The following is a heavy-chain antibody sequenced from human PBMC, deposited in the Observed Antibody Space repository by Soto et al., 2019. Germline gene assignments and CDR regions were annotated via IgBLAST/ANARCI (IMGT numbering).Heavy chain of an antibody. CDR3: ARDCTRDTSGCGSWFDS. D-gene: IGHD6-19*01. V-gene: IGHV4-30-2*01. Sequence: QLQLQESGSGLVKPSQTLSLTCTVSGGSMRTDDHSWSWIRQAPGKGLEWIEYIYHTGATHRNPSLSSRVTISLDTSKSQSARQLHSVTAAATAVYYCARDCTRDTSGCGSWFDSWGLGILVTV. J-gene: IGHJ5*01. CDR2: IYHTGAT. CDR1: GGSMRTDDHS.